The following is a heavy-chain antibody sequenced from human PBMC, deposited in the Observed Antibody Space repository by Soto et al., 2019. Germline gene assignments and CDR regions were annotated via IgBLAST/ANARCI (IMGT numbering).Heavy chain of an antibody. CDR3: ARRGWLDAFDI. J-gene: IGHJ3*02. V-gene: IGHV4-59*08. D-gene: IGHD6-19*01. CDR2: IYYSGST. Sequence: SETLSLTCTVSGGSISSYYWSWIRQPPGKGLEWIGYIYYSGSTNYNPSLKSRVTISVDTSKNQFSLKLSSVAAADTAVYYCARRGWLDAFDIWGQGTMVTVSS. CDR1: GGSISSYY.